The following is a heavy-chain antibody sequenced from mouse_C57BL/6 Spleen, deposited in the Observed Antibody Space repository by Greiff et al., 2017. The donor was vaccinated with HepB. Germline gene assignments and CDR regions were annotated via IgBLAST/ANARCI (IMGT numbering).Heavy chain of an antibody. V-gene: IGHV1-4*01. CDR1: GYTFTSYT. D-gene: IGHD2-3*01. Sequence: VQLQQSGAELARPGASVKMSCKASGYTFTSYTMHWVKQRPGQGLVWIGYINPSSGYTKYNQKFKDKATFTADKSTSTAYLQLSSLTSEDSAVYYCARGLLYDCYLDYWGQGTTLTVAS. CDR3: ARGLLYDCYLDY. CDR2: INPSSGYT. J-gene: IGHJ2*01.